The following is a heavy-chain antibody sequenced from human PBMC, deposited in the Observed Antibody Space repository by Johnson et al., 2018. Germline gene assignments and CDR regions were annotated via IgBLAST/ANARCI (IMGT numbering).Heavy chain of an antibody. D-gene: IGHD1-7*01. CDR3: ARDFGTTLFLFEY. Sequence: QVQLVQSGGGLVQPGRSLRLSCAASGFTFDDYAMHWVRQTPGKGLEWVAVISYDGSNKYYADSVKGRFTISRDNSKNTLDLEMNSLRAEDTAVHYCARDFGTTLFLFEYWGQGTLVTVSS. J-gene: IGHJ4*02. V-gene: IGHV3-30*03. CDR2: ISYDGSNK. CDR1: GFTFDDYA.